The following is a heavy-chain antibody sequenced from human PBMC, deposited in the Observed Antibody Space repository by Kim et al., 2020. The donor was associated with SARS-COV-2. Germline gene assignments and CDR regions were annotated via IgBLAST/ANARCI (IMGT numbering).Heavy chain of an antibody. V-gene: IGHV4-34*01. CDR2: INHSGST. CDR1: GGSFSGYY. Sequence: SETLSLTCAVYGGSFSGYYWSWIRQPPGKGLEWIGEINHSGSTNYNPSLKSRVTISVDTSKNQFSLKLSSVTAADTAVYYCARMGPRGYSYAYYFDYWG. J-gene: IGHJ4*01. CDR3: ARMGPRGYSYAYYFDY. D-gene: IGHD5-18*01.